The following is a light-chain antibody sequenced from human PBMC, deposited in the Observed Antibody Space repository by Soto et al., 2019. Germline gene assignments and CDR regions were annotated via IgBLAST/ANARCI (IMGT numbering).Light chain of an antibody. V-gene: IGKV1-17*01. CDR2: AAS. Sequence: DIQMTQSPSSLSASVGDRVTITCRTSQGIRSALGWYQQKPGKVPKLLIYAASTLQSGVPSRFSGSGSGRDFTLTISSLQTDDFATYYCQQYNSYSTFGQGTRLEIK. CDR1: QGIRSA. J-gene: IGKJ5*01. CDR3: QQYNSYST.